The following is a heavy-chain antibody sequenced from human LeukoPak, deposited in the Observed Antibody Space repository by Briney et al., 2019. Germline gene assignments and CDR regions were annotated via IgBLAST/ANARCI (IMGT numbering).Heavy chain of an antibody. J-gene: IGHJ4*02. CDR1: GFTFSSYW. V-gene: IGHV3-74*01. CDR2: INSDGSST. D-gene: IGHD4-17*01. CDR3: ARADGDYRDPFFDY. Sequence: RGSLRLSCAASGFTFSSYWMHWVRQAPGKGLVWVSRINSDGSSTSYADSVKGRFTISRDNAKNTLYLQMYSLRAEDTAVYYCARADGDYRDPFFDYWGQGTLVTVSS.